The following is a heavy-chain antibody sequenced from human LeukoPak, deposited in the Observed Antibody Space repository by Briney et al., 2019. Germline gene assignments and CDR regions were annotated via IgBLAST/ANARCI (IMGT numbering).Heavy chain of an antibody. CDR3: ATHDTMVGIS. V-gene: IGHV3-23*01. J-gene: IGHJ4*02. Sequence: GGSLRLSCVASGFSFSRNAMNWLRQPPGKGLEWVSGVGGSNTDTSYADSVKGHFTISRDNSQNTVSLVMNNLRAEDTAIYYCATHDTMVGISWGQGTLVTVSS. D-gene: IGHD1-26*01. CDR2: VGGSNTDT. CDR1: GFSFSRNA.